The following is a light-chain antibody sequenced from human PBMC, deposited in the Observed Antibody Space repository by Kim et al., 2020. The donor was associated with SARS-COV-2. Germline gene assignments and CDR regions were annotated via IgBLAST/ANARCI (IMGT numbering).Light chain of an antibody. CDR2: AAS. Sequence: SVGDRVTLTCRASQGISSYLAWYQQKPGKAPKLLIYAASTLQSGVPSRFSGSGSGTDFTLTISSLQPEDFATYYCQQLNSYPPTYTFGQGTKLEI. CDR1: QGISSY. J-gene: IGKJ2*01. V-gene: IGKV1-9*01. CDR3: QQLNSYPPTYT.